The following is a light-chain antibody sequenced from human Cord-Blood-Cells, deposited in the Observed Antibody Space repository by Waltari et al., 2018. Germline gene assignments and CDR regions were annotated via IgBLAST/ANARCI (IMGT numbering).Light chain of an antibody. CDR1: QSVSSSY. CDR2: GAS. Sequence: DIVLMQSPGTLSLSPGERATLSCRASQSVSSSYLAWYQQKPGQAPRLLIYGASSRATGIPDRVSGSGSGTDFTLTISRLEPEDFAVYYCQQYGSSPLTFGGGTKVEIK. V-gene: IGKV3-20*01. J-gene: IGKJ4*01. CDR3: QQYGSSPLT.